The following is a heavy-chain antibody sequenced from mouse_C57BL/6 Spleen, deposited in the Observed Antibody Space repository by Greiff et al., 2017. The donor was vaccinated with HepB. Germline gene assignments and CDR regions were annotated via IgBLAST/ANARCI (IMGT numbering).Heavy chain of an antibody. Sequence: EVMLVESGGGLVQPGGSLKLSCAASGFTFSDYYMYWVRQTPEKRLEWVAYISNGGGSTYYPDTVKGRFTISRDNAKNTLYLQMSRLKSEDTAMYYCARRDWEDWYFDVWGTGTTVTVSS. J-gene: IGHJ1*03. CDR2: ISNGGGST. D-gene: IGHD4-1*01. CDR3: ARRDWEDWYFDV. V-gene: IGHV5-12*01. CDR1: GFTFSDYY.